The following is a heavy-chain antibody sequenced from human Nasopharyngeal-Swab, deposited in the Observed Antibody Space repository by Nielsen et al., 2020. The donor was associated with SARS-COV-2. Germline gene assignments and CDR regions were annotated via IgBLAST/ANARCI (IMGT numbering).Heavy chain of an antibody. Sequence: RQAPGKGLEWVSVIYSGGSTYYADSVKGRFTISRDNSKNTLYLQMNSLSAEDTAVYYCARSRGVASAGTWFDPWGQGTLVTVSS. V-gene: IGHV3-53*01. D-gene: IGHD6-13*01. CDR3: ARSRGVASAGTWFDP. CDR2: IYSGGST. J-gene: IGHJ5*02.